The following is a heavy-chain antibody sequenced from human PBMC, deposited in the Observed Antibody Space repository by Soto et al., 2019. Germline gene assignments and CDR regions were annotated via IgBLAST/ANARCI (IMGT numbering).Heavy chain of an antibody. CDR2: INRGASGT. V-gene: IGHV3-7*01. J-gene: IGHJ4*02. CDR3: ATPDTAESQTAAY. D-gene: IGHD2-15*01. CDR1: GFIFSAYW. Sequence: EVQLVESGGDLVQPGGSLRLSCAGSGFIFSAYWMSWVRHAPGKGLEWVAMINRGASGTHYVDSVKGRFTISRDNAKNSLYQQMNSLRVEYTAGYYWATPDTAESQTAAYWGQGTLVTVSS.